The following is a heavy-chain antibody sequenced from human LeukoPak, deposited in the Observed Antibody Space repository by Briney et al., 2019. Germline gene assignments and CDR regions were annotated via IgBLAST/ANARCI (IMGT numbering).Heavy chain of an antibody. CDR3: AKVWYSSGWYLDY. V-gene: IGHV3-23*01. J-gene: IGHJ4*02. CDR1: GFTFNNYA. D-gene: IGHD6-19*01. CDR2: ISGSGGST. Sequence: GGSLRLSCAASGFTFNNYAMSWVRQAPGKGLEWVSAISGSGGSTYYADSVKGRFTISRDNSKNTLYLQMNSLRAEDTAVYYCAKVWYSSGWYLDYWGQGTLVTVSS.